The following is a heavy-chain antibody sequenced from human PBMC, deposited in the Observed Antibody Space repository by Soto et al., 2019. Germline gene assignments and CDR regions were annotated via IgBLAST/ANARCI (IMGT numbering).Heavy chain of an antibody. D-gene: IGHD1-26*01. CDR1: GGTFSSYA. Sequence: QVQLVQSGAAVKKPGSSVKVSCKASGGTFSSYAISWVRQAPGQGLEWMGGIIPIFGTANYAQKFQGRVTITADESTSTAYMELSSLRSEDTAVYYCARGDSGRYREYYGMDVWGQGTTVTVSS. CDR3: ARGDSGRYREYYGMDV. V-gene: IGHV1-69*12. J-gene: IGHJ6*02. CDR2: IIPIFGTA.